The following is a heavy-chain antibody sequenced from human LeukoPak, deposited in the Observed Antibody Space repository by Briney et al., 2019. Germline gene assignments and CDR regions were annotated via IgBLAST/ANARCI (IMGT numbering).Heavy chain of an antibody. D-gene: IGHD6-13*01. Sequence: TSQTLSLTCTVSGGSISSGSYYWSWIRQPAGKGLEWIGRIYTSGSTNYNPSLKSRVTISVDTSKNQFSLKLSSVTAADTAVYYCARDSSSDNDYWGQGTLVTVSS. CDR1: GGSISSGSYY. J-gene: IGHJ4*02. CDR3: ARDSSSDNDY. CDR2: IYTSGST. V-gene: IGHV4-61*02.